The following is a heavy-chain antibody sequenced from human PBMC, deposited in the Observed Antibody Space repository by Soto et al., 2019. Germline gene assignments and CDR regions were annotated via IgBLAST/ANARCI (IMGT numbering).Heavy chain of an antibody. Sequence: GESLKISCAASGFTFSSYAMSWVRQAPGKGLEWVSAISGSGGSTYYADSVKGRFTISRDNSKNTLYLQMNSLRAEDTAVYYCAKDPDYDYVWGSPNNLFDYWGQGTLVTVSS. CDR3: AKDPDYDYVWGSPNNLFDY. J-gene: IGHJ4*02. CDR2: ISGSGGST. D-gene: IGHD3-16*01. CDR1: GFTFSSYA. V-gene: IGHV3-23*01.